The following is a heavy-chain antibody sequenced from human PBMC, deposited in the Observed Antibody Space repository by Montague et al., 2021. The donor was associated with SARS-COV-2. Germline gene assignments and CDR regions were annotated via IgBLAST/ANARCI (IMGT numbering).Heavy chain of an antibody. CDR3: SCAVSVRRAVNWFDP. V-gene: IGHV4-59*11. D-gene: IGHD3-10*01. CDR2: IYNSEGV. CDR1: GGSMSDHY. Sequence: SETLSLTCTVSGGSMSDHYYAWIWQPPPKGLELLANIYNSEGVNSNSSPTLRVSISVDMAKTKNPLKLTSVTAADAAVSYCSCAVSVRRAVNWFDPWGQGTLVTVSS. J-gene: IGHJ5*02.